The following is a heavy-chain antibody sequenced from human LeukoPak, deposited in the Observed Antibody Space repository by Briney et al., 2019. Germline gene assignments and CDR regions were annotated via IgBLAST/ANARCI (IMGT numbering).Heavy chain of an antibody. J-gene: IGHJ2*01. CDR2: IYYNRST. Sequence: SETLSLTCTVSGGSISSSSYYWGWIRQHPGKGLEWIGYIYYNRSTYYNPSLKSRVSISVDTSKNQFSLKLSSVTAADTAVYYCARDLLDTSMVHYWYFDLWGRGTLVTVSS. D-gene: IGHD5-18*01. CDR3: ARDLLDTSMVHYWYFDL. V-gene: IGHV4-31*03. CDR1: GGSISSSSYY.